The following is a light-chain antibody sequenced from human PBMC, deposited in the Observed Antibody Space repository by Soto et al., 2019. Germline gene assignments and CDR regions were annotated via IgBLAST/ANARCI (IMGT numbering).Light chain of an antibody. CDR2: GAS. J-gene: IGKJ1*01. CDR3: QQYNNWPRT. V-gene: IGKV3-15*01. CDR1: QSVSSN. Sequence: EIVMTQSPGTLSVSPGERATLSCRASQSVSSNLAWYQQKPVQAPRLLIYGASTRATGIPARFSGSRSGTEFTLTISSRQSEDFAVYYCQQYNNWPRTFGQGTKVEIK.